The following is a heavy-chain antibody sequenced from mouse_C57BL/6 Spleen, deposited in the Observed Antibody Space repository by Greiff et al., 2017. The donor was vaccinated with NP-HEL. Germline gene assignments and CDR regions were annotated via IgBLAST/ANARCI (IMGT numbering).Heavy chain of an antibody. V-gene: IGHV1-82*01. CDR2: IYPGDGDT. Sequence: QVQLKQSGPELVKPGASVKISCKASGYAFSSSWMNWVKQRPGKGLEWIGRIYPGDGDTNYNGKFKGKATLTADKSSSTAYMQLSSLTSEDSAVYFCARSEGSYYCGSREYFDVWGTGTTVTVSS. CDR3: ARSEGSYYCGSREYFDV. D-gene: IGHD1-1*01. CDR1: GYAFSSSW. J-gene: IGHJ1*03.